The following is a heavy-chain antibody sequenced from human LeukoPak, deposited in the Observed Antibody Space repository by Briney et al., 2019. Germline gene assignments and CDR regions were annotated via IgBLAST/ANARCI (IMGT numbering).Heavy chain of an antibody. CDR3: ARDNYYDSSGYYPYDAFDI. CDR1: GFTFSSYG. V-gene: IGHV3-33*01. Sequence: PWGSLRLTCAASGFTFSSYGMHWVRQAPGKGLEWVAVIWYDGSNKYYADSVKGRFTISRDNSKNTLYLQMNSLRAEDTAVYYCARDNYYDSSGYYPYDAFDIWARGTMVTVSS. D-gene: IGHD3-22*01. J-gene: IGHJ3*02. CDR2: IWYDGSNK.